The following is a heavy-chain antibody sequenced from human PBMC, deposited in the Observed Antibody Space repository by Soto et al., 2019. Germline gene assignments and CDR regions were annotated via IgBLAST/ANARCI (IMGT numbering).Heavy chain of an antibody. J-gene: IGHJ3*02. D-gene: IGHD2-8*01. Sequence: ASVKVSCKASGYTFTSYAMHWVRQATGQGLEWMGWVDPNSGNTGYTQKFQGRVTMTRNTSISTAYMELSSLRSEDTAVYYCAREGVTAEDAFDIWGQGTMVTVSS. CDR2: VDPNSGNT. CDR3: AREGVTAEDAFDI. V-gene: IGHV1-8*02. CDR1: GYTFTSYA.